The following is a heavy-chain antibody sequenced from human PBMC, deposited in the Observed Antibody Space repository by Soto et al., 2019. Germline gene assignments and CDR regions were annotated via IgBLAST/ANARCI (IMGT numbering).Heavy chain of an antibody. CDR1: GGSIISSNW. Sequence: SETLSLTCAVSGGSIISSNWWSFVRQPPGKGLEWIGEIYHSGSTNYNPSPKSRVTISVDKSKNQFSLKLSSVTAADTAVYYCARARDSSSWYPPYYFDYWGQGTLVTVSS. V-gene: IGHV4-4*02. CDR2: IYHSGST. J-gene: IGHJ4*02. CDR3: ARARDSSSWYPPYYFDY. D-gene: IGHD6-13*01.